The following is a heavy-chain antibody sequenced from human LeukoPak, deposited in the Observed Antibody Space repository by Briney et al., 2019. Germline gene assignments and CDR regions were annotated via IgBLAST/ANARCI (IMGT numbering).Heavy chain of an antibody. V-gene: IGHV3-30*02. CDR3: ARDPYSYGYVLCDY. J-gene: IGHJ4*02. Sequence: PGGSLRLSCAASGFTFSSYGMHWVRQAPGKGLEWVAFIRYDGSNKYYADSVKGRFTISRDNAKNSLYLQMNSLRAEDTAVYYCARDPYSYGYVLCDYWGQGTLVTVSS. CDR1: GFTFSSYG. D-gene: IGHD5-18*01. CDR2: IRYDGSNK.